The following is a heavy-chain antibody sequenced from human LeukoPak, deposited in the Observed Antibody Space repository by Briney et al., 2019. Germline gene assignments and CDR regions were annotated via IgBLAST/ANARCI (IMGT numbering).Heavy chain of an antibody. CDR2: ISSSSSTI. J-gene: IGHJ4*02. CDR3: ARSVRFLEWLSFDY. Sequence: GGSLRLSCAASGFTFSSYSMNWVRQAPGKGLEWVSHISSSSSTIYYADSVKGRFTISRDNAKNSLYLQMNSLRAEDTAVYYCARSVRFLEWLSFDYWGQGTLVTVSP. V-gene: IGHV3-48*01. CDR1: GFTFSSYS. D-gene: IGHD3-3*01.